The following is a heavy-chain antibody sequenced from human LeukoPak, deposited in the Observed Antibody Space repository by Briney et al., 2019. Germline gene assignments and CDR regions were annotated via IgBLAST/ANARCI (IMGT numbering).Heavy chain of an antibody. CDR1: GYTFTSYG. CDR3: ARVGDYGGKPDTGAGYYYYYMDV. CDR2: ISAYNGNT. Sequence: GASVKVSCKASGYTFTSYGISWVRQAPGQGLEWMGWISAYNGNTNYAQKLQGRVTMTTDTSTSTAYMELRSLRSDDTAVYYCARVGDYGGKPDTGAGYYYYYMDVWGKGTTVTVSS. J-gene: IGHJ6*03. D-gene: IGHD4-23*01. V-gene: IGHV1-18*01.